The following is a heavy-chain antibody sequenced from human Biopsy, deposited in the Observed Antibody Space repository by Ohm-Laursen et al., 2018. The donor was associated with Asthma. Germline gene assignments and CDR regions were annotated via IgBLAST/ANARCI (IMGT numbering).Heavy chain of an antibody. CDR2: ISSRGSNL. Sequence: SLRLSCSASGFSFSDYYMMWIRQAPGKGLEWVAYISSRGSNLYYADSVKGRFTISRDNPKKSVYLQLDSLRAEDTAVYYCARGYSTSWYFGYWGQGTVVTVSS. CDR1: GFSFSDYY. CDR3: ARGYSTSWYFGY. J-gene: IGHJ4*02. V-gene: IGHV3-11*01. D-gene: IGHD6-13*01.